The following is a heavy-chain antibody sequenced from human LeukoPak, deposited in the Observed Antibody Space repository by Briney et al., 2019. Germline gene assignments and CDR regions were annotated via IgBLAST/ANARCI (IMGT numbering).Heavy chain of an antibody. CDR1: GFTFSSYD. CDR3: SASRPHHCDYYGLPL. V-gene: IGHV3-30*03. Sequence: PGGSLRLSCAASGFTFSSYDMNWVRQAPGKGLEWVAVISYDGSHKYSADSVKGRFTISRDNSKNTLYLQMNSLRTEDTAVYFCSASRPHHCDYYGLPLWPHGTTVTVSS. CDR2: ISYDGSHK. D-gene: IGHD2-21*01. J-gene: IGHJ6*01.